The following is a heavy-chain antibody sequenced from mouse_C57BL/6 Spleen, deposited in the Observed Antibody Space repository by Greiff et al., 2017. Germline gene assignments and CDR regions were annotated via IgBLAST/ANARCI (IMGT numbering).Heavy chain of an antibody. CDR3: ARVEHFAY. CDR1: GYTFTSYG. Sequence: VQLQESGAELARPGASVKLSCKASGYTFTSYGISWVKQRTGQGLEWIGEIYPRSGNTYYNQKFKGKATLTADKSSSTAYMELRSLTAEDSAVYFCARVEHFAYWGQGTLVTVSA. CDR2: IYPRSGNT. V-gene: IGHV1-81*01. J-gene: IGHJ3*01.